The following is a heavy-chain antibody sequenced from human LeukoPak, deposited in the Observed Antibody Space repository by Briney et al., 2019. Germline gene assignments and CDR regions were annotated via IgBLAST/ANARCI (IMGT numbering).Heavy chain of an antibody. D-gene: IGHD4-11*01. Sequence: GGSLRLSCAASGFTFSSYSMSCVRQAPGRGLEWVANTQKDGNEENYLDSVKGRFTVSRDNAKNSMYLQMNSLRGEDTAVYFCARSNPRRNALDLWGQGTMVTISS. CDR3: ARSNPRRNALDL. CDR2: TQKDGNEE. J-gene: IGHJ3*01. V-gene: IGHV3-7*01. CDR1: GFTFSSYS.